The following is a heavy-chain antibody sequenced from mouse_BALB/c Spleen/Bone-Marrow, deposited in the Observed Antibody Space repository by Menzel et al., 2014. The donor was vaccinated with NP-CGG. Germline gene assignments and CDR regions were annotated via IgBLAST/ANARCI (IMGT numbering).Heavy chain of an antibody. CDR1: GFAFSNYD. CDR2: ISSGGGST. V-gene: IGHV5-12-1*01. Sequence: DVMLVESGGGLVKPGGSLKLSCAASGFAFSNYDMSWVRQTPEKRLEWVAYISSGGGSTYYPDTMKGRFTISRDNAKETLYLQMSSLKSEDTAMYYCARHGTGSWFAYWGQGTLVTVSA. CDR3: ARHGTGSWFAY. J-gene: IGHJ3*01. D-gene: IGHD4-1*01.